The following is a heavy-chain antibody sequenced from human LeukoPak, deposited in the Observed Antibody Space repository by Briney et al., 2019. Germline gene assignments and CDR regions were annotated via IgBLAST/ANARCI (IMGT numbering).Heavy chain of an antibody. CDR3: AKEKVRYFDY. V-gene: IGHV3-23*01. CDR2: VSGGGATT. J-gene: IGHJ4*02. Sequence: HPGGSLRLSCAASGFTFAAYGMSWVRQAPGEGLEWVSTVSGGGATTYYADSVKGRFTISRDNSKNTMYLEMNSLTAEDTAVYYCAKEKVRYFDYWGQGTLVTVSS. CDR1: GFTFAAYG.